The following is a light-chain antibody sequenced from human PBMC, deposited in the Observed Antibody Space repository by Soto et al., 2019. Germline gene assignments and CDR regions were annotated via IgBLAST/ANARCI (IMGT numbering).Light chain of an antibody. CDR1: QSVSSW. Sequence: DIQMTQSPSTLSVSVGDRVTITCRASQSVSSWLAWYQRKPGKAPKLLIYKASSLESGVPSRFSGSGSGTEFTLTISSLQPDDFATYYCQQYNSYPFTFGPGTKVDIK. J-gene: IGKJ3*01. CDR3: QQYNSYPFT. CDR2: KAS. V-gene: IGKV1-5*03.